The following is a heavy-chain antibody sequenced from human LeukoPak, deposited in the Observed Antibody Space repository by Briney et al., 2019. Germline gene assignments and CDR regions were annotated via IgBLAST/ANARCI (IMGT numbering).Heavy chain of an antibody. V-gene: IGHV4-34*01. J-gene: IGHJ6*03. CDR2: INHSGST. Sequence: SETLSLTCTVYGESFSDYYWTWIRQPPRKGREWVGEINHSGSTNYNPPLKSRGTISVDTSKNQFSLTVTSVIAADTAVYYCARGPTIRFLEWLGYYYMDVWGKGTTVTVSS. CDR3: ARGPTIRFLEWLGYYYMDV. D-gene: IGHD3-3*01. CDR1: GESFSDYY.